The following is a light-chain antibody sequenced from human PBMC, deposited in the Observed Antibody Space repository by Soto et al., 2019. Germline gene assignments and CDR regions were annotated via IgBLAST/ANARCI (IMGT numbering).Light chain of an antibody. Sequence: DIQMTQSPSSLSASVGDRVTITCRASQSITTYLNWYRQKPGKAPKLLIYAASSLQSGVPSRFSDSGSETEFTLSISSLQPEDFATYFCQQIYSAPLTFGGGTKVDI. V-gene: IGKV1-39*01. CDR1: QSITTY. CDR2: AAS. CDR3: QQIYSAPLT. J-gene: IGKJ4*01.